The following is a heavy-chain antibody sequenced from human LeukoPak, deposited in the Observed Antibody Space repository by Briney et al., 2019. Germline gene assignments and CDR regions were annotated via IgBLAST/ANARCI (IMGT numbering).Heavy chain of an antibody. V-gene: IGHV3-64*01. J-gene: IGHJ4*02. Sequence: PGGSLRLSCAASGFIFSNYVMHWVRQAPGKGLEYVSAISSNGGSTYYAKSVKGRFSISRDNSKNTLYLQMGSLRAEDMAVYYCARGGSGWYRTIDYWGQGTLVTVSS. D-gene: IGHD6-19*01. CDR1: GFIFSNYV. CDR2: ISSNGGST. CDR3: ARGGSGWYRTIDY.